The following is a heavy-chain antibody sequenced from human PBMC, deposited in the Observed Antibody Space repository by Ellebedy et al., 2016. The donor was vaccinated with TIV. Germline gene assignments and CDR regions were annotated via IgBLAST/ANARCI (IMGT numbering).Heavy chain of an antibody. CDR1: GFTFSSYW. J-gene: IGHJ4*02. V-gene: IGHV3-7*01. CDR2: IKQDGSEK. D-gene: IGHD3-22*01. CDR3: ARDPSIEGGYYSDY. Sequence: GESLKISXAASGFTFSSYWMSWVRQAPGKGLEWVANIKQDGSEKYYVDSVKGRFTISRDNAKNSLYLQMNSLRAEDTAVYYCARDPSIEGGYYSDYWGQGTLVTVSS.